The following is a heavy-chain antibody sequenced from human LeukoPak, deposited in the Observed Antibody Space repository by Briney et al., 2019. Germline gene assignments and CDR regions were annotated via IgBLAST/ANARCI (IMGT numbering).Heavy chain of an antibody. CDR1: GFTFDDYA. Sequence: GGSLRLSCTSSGFTFDDYALTWLRQAPGKGLERLGFIRTKFYGGTADYAASVKDRFTISRDDYKNIAYLQMDGLKSEDTALYYCARVGRDRGFDIWGQGTAVTVSS. D-gene: IGHD3-10*01. CDR2: IRTKFYGGTA. V-gene: IGHV3-49*03. CDR3: ARVGRDRGFDI. J-gene: IGHJ3*02.